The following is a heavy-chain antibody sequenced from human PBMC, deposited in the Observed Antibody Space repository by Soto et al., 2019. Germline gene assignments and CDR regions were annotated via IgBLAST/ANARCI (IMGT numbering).Heavy chain of an antibody. J-gene: IGHJ5*02. D-gene: IGHD3-3*01. CDR1: GGSISSYY. CDR2: IYYSGST. Sequence: SETLSLTCTVSGGSISSYYWSWIRQPPGKGLEWIGYIYYSGSTNYNPSLKSRVTISVDTSKNQFSLKLSSVTAADTAVYYCARVYDFWSGYYASPSWFDPWGQGTLVTVSS. CDR3: ARVYDFWSGYYASPSWFDP. V-gene: IGHV4-59*08.